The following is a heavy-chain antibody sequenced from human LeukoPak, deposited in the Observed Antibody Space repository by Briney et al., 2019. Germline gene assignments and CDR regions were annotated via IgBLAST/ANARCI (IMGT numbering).Heavy chain of an antibody. Sequence: GGSLRLSCAASGFTFSSYGMHWVRQAPGKGLEWVAVISYDGTTKYYADSVKGRFTISRDNSQNTLDLHMNSLRAEDTAVYYRAKMQSGGHSMAKIDYWGQGILATVSS. J-gene: IGHJ4*02. CDR1: GFTFSSYG. D-gene: IGHD5-24*01. CDR3: AKMQSGGHSMAKIDY. V-gene: IGHV3-30*18. CDR2: ISYDGTTK.